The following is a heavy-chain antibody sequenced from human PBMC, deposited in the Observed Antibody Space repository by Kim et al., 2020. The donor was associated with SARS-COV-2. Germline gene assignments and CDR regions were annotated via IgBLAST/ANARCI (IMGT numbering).Heavy chain of an antibody. CDR1: GGSFSGYY. V-gene: IGHV4-34*01. Sequence: SETLSLTCAVYGGSFSGYYWSWVRQPPGKGLELIWKVNHSGSTKYNPSLKSRVTITVDTSKNQFSLKLSSVTAADTAVYYCARGMYSSSWWGRLDYYYYGMDVWGQGTLVTVSS. CDR2: VNHSGST. J-gene: IGHJ6*02. D-gene: IGHD6-13*01. CDR3: ARGMYSSSWWGRLDYYYYGMDV.